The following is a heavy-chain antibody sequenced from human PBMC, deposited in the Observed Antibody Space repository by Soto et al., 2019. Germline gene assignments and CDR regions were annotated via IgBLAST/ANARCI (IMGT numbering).Heavy chain of an antibody. J-gene: IGHJ4*02. CDR2: IFYSGST. V-gene: IGHV4-59*01. Sequence: SETLSLTCTVSGGSISSYSWSWIRQPPGKGLEYIGYIFYSGSTNYNPSLKSRVTISVDTSKSQFSLKLTSVTAADTAVYYCARARGSGSYYSDYWGQGTLVTVSS. D-gene: IGHD3-10*01. CDR3: ARARGSGSYYSDY. CDR1: GGSISSYS.